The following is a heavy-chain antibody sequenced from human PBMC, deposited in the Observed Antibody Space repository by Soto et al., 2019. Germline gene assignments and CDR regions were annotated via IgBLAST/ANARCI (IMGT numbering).Heavy chain of an antibody. J-gene: IGHJ4*02. CDR2: ISYDGSNK. Sequence: SLRLSCAASGFTFSSYAMHWVRQAPGKGLEWVAVISYDGSNKYYADSVKGRFTISIDNSKNTLYLQMNSLRAEDTAVYYCARDDERSLSHTYFDYWGQGTLVTVSS. V-gene: IGHV3-30-3*01. CDR3: ARDDERSLSHTYFDY. CDR1: GFTFSSYA. D-gene: IGHD3-3*02.